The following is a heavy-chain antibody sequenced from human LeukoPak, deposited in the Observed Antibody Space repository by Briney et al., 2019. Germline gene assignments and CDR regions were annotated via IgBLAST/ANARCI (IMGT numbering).Heavy chain of an antibody. D-gene: IGHD5-12*01. CDR3: ARDPVDIVATIIHYYYGMDV. Sequence: SVKVSFKASGGTFSSYAISWVRQAPGQGLAWMGRIIPILGIANYAQKFQGRVTITADKSTSTAYMELSSLRSEDTAVYYCARDPVDIVATIIHYYYGMDVWGQGTTVTVSS. CDR1: GGTFSSYA. J-gene: IGHJ6*02. CDR2: IIPILGIA. V-gene: IGHV1-69*04.